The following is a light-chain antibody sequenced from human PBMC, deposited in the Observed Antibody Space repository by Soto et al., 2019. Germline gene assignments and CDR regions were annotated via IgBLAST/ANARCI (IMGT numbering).Light chain of an antibody. CDR2: GAS. V-gene: IGKV3-20*01. CDR1: QSVSSSY. CDR3: QQYDNWPPT. J-gene: IGKJ5*01. Sequence: EIVLTQSPGTLSLSPGERATLSCRASQSVSSSYLGWYQQKPGQAPRILIYGASSRATGIPARFSGSGSGTEFTLTINSLQSEDFVVYYCQQYDNWPPTFGQGTRREIK.